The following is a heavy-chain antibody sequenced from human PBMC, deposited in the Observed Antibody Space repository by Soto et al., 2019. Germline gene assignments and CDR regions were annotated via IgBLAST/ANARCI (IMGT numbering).Heavy chain of an antibody. CDR2: IYSGGST. V-gene: IGHV3-53*01. CDR3: ARGVPAAIPNWFDP. D-gene: IGHD2-2*02. Sequence: LRLSCAASGFTVSSNYMSWVRQAPGKGLEWVSVIYSGGSTYYADSVKGRFTISRDNSKNTLYLQMNSLRAEDTAVYYCARGVPAAIPNWFDPWGQGTLVTVSS. CDR1: GFTVSSNY. J-gene: IGHJ5*02.